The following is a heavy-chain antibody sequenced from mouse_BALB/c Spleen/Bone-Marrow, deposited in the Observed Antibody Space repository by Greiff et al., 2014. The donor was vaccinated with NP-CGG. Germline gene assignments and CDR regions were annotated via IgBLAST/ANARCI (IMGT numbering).Heavy chain of an antibody. CDR2: ILPGSGST. Sequence: QVHVKQSGAELMKPGASVKISCKATGYTFSSYWIEWVKQRPGHGLEWIGEILPGSGSTNYNEKFKGKATFTADTSSNTAYMQLSRLTSEDTAVYYCAREDGLWYFDVWGAGTTVTVSS. J-gene: IGHJ1*01. D-gene: IGHD1-1*01. V-gene: IGHV1-9*01. CDR3: AREDGLWYFDV. CDR1: GYTFSSYW.